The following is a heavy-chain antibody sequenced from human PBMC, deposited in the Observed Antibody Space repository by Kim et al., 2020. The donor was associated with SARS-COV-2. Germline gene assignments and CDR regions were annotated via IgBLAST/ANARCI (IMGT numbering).Heavy chain of an antibody. CDR2: IIPIFGTA. Sequence: SVKVSCKASGGTFSSYAISWVRQAPGQGLEWMGGIIPIFGTANYAQKFQGRVTITADESTSTAYMELSSLRSEDTAVYYCAREAGIAAAGNWFDPWGQGTLVTVSS. V-gene: IGHV1-69*13. D-gene: IGHD6-13*01. CDR1: GGTFSSYA. CDR3: AREAGIAAAGNWFDP. J-gene: IGHJ5*02.